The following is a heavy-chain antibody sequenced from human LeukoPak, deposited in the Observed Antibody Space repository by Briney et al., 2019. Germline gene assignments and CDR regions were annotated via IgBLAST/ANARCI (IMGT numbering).Heavy chain of an antibody. D-gene: IGHD2-15*01. J-gene: IGHJ5*02. Sequence: SETLSLTCIVSGGTISGYYWSWIRQPAGKGLEWIGHMDTSGHTNYNSSLMSRVTMSVDTSKNQFSLRLTSVTAADTAVYYCARHWSHSVAQFGRSYWFDPWGQGTLVTVSP. CDR3: ARHWSHSVAQFGRSYWFDP. V-gene: IGHV4-4*07. CDR2: MDTSGHT. CDR1: GGTISGYY.